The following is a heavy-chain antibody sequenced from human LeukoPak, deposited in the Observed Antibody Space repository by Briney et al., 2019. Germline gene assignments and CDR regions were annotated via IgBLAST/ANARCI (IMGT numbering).Heavy chain of an antibody. CDR2: IYYSGST. J-gene: IGHJ2*01. V-gene: IGHV4-59*08. Sequence: SETLSLTCTISGGSISTYYWSWIRQPPWKGLEWIGYIYYSGSTNYNPSLESRVTISLGTSKTQFSLRLNSVTAADTAVYFCARHSGGWSFDLWGRGTLVTVSS. CDR3: ARHSGGWSFDL. D-gene: IGHD6-19*01. CDR1: GGSISTYY.